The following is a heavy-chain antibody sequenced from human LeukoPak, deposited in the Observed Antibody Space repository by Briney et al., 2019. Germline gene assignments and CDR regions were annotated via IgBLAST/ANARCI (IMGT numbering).Heavy chain of an antibody. Sequence: GGSLRLSCAASGFSFSSHAMSWVRQAPGKGLEWVSSIISSGGVTYYADSVKGRFTISRDNSKNTVYLQMDSLRAEDSAVYYCAKNGGYSYGLYYFDYWGQGTLVTVSS. CDR1: GFSFSSHA. V-gene: IGHV3-23*01. CDR2: IISSGGVT. CDR3: AKNGGYSYGLYYFDY. D-gene: IGHD5-18*01. J-gene: IGHJ4*02.